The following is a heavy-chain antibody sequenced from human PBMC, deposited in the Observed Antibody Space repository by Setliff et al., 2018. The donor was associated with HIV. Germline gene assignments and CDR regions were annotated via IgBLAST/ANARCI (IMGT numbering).Heavy chain of an antibody. CDR1: GGSISSHY. Sequence: SETLSLTCTVSGGSISSHYWSWIRQPPGKGLEWIGSIYYSGSTNYNPSLKSRVTISVDTSKNQFSLKLSSVTAADTAVYYCASPRETMKPDAFDIWGQGTMVTVPS. CDR2: IYYSGST. V-gene: IGHV4-59*11. J-gene: IGHJ3*02. D-gene: IGHD3-22*01. CDR3: ASPRETMKPDAFDI.